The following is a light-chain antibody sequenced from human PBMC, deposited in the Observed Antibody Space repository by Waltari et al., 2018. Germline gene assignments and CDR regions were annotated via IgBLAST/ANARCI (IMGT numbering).Light chain of an antibody. J-gene: IGLJ2*01. V-gene: IGLV1-51*02. CDR3: GTWDSTLGAGV. CDR1: SSTIGNNY. Sequence: VLTQPPSVSAAPGQRVSISCSGSSSTIGNNYVSWYQQFPGTAPKIILYENSERPSGIPDRFSGSRSGASAILVISGVQTGDEGDYYCGTWDSTLGAGVFGGGTKLTVL. CDR2: ENS.